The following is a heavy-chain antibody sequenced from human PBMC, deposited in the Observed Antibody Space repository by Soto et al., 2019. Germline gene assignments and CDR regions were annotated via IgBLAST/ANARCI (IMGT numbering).Heavy chain of an antibody. J-gene: IGHJ3*01. CDR3: ARQRAWYGEWAFDV. CDR1: GGSISSDTHY. CDR2: ITYYGHT. V-gene: IGHV4-39*01. Sequence: QLQVQESGPGLVKPSETLSLTCTVSGGSISSDTHYWGWIRQPPGEGLEWIGSITYYGHTFYNPSLKSRVAMSVDTSKNQFSLNLSSVTAADTAVYSCARQRAWYGEWAFDVWGQGAMVTVSS. D-gene: IGHD3-10*01.